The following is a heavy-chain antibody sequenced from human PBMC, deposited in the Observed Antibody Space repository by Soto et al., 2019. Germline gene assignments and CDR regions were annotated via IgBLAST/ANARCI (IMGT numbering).Heavy chain of an antibody. Sequence: EVQLVETGGGLIQPGGSLRVSCEVFGFTVSTNYMSWVRQAPGKGLEWVSVIYRGGSTYSSDSVKGRFTISRDNSKNTVYLQMNSLRVEDTAVYYCTRDSYYYDSSGYPNYYGVDVRGQGTTVTVSS. V-gene: IGHV3-53*02. CDR2: IYRGGST. CDR3: TRDSYYYDSSGYPNYYGVDV. J-gene: IGHJ6*02. D-gene: IGHD3-22*01. CDR1: GFTVSTNY.